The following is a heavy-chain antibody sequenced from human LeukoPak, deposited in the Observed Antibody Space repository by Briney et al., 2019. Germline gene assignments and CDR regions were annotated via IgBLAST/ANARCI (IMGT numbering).Heavy chain of an antibody. CDR2: ISWNSGSI. CDR3: AILSY. V-gene: IGHV3-9*01. CDR1: GFTFDDYA. Sequence: GGSLRLSCAASGFTFDDYAMRWVRQAPGKGLEWVSGISWNSGSIGYADSVKGRFTISRDNAKNSLYLQMNSLRAEDTASYYCAILSYWGQGTLVTVSS. J-gene: IGHJ4*02.